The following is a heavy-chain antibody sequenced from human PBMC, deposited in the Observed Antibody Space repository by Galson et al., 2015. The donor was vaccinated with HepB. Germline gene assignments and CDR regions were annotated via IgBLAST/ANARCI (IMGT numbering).Heavy chain of an antibody. CDR1: GFTFSSYA. V-gene: IGHV3-23*01. J-gene: IGHJ4*02. CDR3: AKALYYDSSGYVDY. CDR2: ISGSGGST. D-gene: IGHD3-22*01. Sequence: SLRLSCAASGFTFSSYAMSWVRQAPGKGLEWVSAISGSGGSTYYADSVKGRFIISRDNSKNTLYLQMNSLRAEDTAVYYCAKALYYDSSGYVDYWGQGTLVTVSS.